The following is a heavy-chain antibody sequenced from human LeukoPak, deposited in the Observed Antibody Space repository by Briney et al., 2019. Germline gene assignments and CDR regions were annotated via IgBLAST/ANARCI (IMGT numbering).Heavy chain of an antibody. CDR3: AKDMVLGSGSAKDY. Sequence: GGSLRLSCGASGFSFRSYWMHWVRQAPGKGLEWVSGISWNSGSIGYADSVKGRFTISRDNAKNSLCLQMNSLRAEDTALYYCAKDMVLGSGSAKDYWGQGTLVTVSS. CDR2: ISWNSGSI. D-gene: IGHD3-10*01. V-gene: IGHV3-9*01. J-gene: IGHJ4*02. CDR1: GFSFRSYW.